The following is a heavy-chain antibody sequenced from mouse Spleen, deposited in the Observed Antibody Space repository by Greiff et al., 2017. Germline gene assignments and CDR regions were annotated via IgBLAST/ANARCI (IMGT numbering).Heavy chain of an antibody. D-gene: IGHD2-4*01. CDR1: GYTFTSYW. Sequence: QVQLKESGAELAKPGASVKLSCKASGYTFTSYWMHWVKQRPGQGLEWIGNINPCSGYTKYNQKFKDKATLTADKSSSTAYMQLSSLTYEDSAVYYCVICNEYDVAYWGPGALGSVSA. J-gene: IGHJ3*01. CDR3: VICNEYDVAY. V-gene: IGHV1-7*01. CDR2: INPCSGYT.